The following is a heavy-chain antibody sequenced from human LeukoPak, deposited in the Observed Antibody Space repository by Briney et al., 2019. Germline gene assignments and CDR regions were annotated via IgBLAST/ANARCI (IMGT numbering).Heavy chain of an antibody. CDR2: ISYDGSNK. D-gene: IGHD6-13*01. Sequence: GRSLRLSCAASGFTFSSYGMHWIRQAPDKGLEWVAVISYDGSNKYYADSVKGRFTISRDKSKNTLYLQMSSLRAEDTAVYYCAKEARYSSSWYSFFDYWGQGTLVTVSS. V-gene: IGHV3-30*18. CDR3: AKEARYSSSWYSFFDY. J-gene: IGHJ4*02. CDR1: GFTFSSYG.